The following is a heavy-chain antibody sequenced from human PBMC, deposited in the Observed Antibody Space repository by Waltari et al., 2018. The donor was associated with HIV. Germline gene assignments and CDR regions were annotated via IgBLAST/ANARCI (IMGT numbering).Heavy chain of an antibody. V-gene: IGHV3-30*02. CDR1: GFNFSGYG. J-gene: IGHJ5*02. Sequence: QVQLVESGGGVVQPGGSLRLSCVASGFNFSGYGMHWVRQGPGKGVEWGTFIRYVGSSESYLPSVKGRFTIARDNSKNIVYLQMNSLRPEDTAIYYCSKDLLTNIRGGAFDPWGQGTLVTVSS. CDR2: IRYVGSSE. CDR3: SKDLLTNIRGGAFDP. D-gene: IGHD3-10*01.